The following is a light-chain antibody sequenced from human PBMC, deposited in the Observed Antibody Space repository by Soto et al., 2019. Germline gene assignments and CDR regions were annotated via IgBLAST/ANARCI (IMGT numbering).Light chain of an antibody. Sequence: EIVLIQSPATLSLSPGERATLSCRASQSVTRCLAWYQQKPGQAPRLLIYDASTRATGIPARFRGSGPGTGFTLTISSLEPEDFAVYCCQQRSNWPLTFGGGTKVEIK. CDR2: DAS. CDR3: QQRSNWPLT. V-gene: IGKV3-11*01. CDR1: QSVTRC. J-gene: IGKJ4*01.